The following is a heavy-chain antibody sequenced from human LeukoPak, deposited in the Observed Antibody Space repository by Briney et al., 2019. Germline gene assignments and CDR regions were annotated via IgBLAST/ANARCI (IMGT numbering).Heavy chain of an antibody. Sequence: GGSLRLSCAASGFTVSSSYISWVRQAPGKGLEWVSSISSNGGSPYYADSVKGRFSISRDNSENTLYLHTNSLRAEDTAVYYCTKDRSSGWYWGTMDVWGQGTTVTVSS. CDR3: TKDRSSGWYWGTMDV. V-gene: IGHV3-23*01. CDR2: ISSNGGSP. CDR1: GFTVSSSY. D-gene: IGHD6-19*01. J-gene: IGHJ6*02.